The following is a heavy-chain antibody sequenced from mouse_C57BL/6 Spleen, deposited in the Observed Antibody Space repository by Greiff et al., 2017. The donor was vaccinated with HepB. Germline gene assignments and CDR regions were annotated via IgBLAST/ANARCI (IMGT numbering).Heavy chain of an antibody. J-gene: IGHJ1*03. Sequence: EVQLVESEGGLVQPGSSMKLSCTASGFTFSDYYMAWVRQVPEKGLEWVANINYDGSSTYYLDSLKSRFIISRDNAKNILYLQMSSLKSEDTATYYCARSLLLRYPWYFDVWGTGTTVTVSS. V-gene: IGHV5-16*01. D-gene: IGHD1-1*01. CDR1: GFTFSDYY. CDR3: ARSLLLRYPWYFDV. CDR2: INYDGSST.